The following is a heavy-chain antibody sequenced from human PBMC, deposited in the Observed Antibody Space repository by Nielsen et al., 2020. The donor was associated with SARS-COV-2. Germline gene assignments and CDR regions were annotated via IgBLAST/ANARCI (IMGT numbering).Heavy chain of an antibody. D-gene: IGHD2-15*01. J-gene: IGHJ4*02. CDR3: ARGVVVVAATMLAN. V-gene: IGHV1-69*13. CDR2: IIPIFGTA. Sequence: SVKVSCKASGGTFSSYAISWVRQAPGQGLEWMGGIIPIFGTANYAQKFQGRVTITADESTSTAYMELSSLRSEDTAVYYCARGVVVVAATMLANWGQGTLVTVSS. CDR1: GGTFSSYA.